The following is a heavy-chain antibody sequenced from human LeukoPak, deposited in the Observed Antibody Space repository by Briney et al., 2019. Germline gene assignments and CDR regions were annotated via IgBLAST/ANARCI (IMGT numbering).Heavy chain of an antibody. V-gene: IGHV3-23*01. D-gene: IGHD4-17*01. CDR3: AKGGFMTTVTKFDY. CDR2: ISGSGGST. CDR1: GFTFSSYA. Sequence: GGSLRLSCAASGFTFSSYAMSWVRQAPGKGLEWASAISGSGGSTYYADSVKGRFTISRDNSKNTLYLQMNSLRAEDTAVYYCAKGGFMTTVTKFDYWGQGTLVTVSS. J-gene: IGHJ4*02.